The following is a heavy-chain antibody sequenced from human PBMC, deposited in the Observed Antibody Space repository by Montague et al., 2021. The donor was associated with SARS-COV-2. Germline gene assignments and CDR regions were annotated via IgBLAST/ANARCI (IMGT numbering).Heavy chain of an antibody. J-gene: IGHJ5*02. D-gene: IGHD1-1*01. CDR1: SGSISPSDTHC. V-gene: IGHV4-39*01. Sequence: SETLSLTCVVSSGSISPSDTHCWGWVRQAPGKGLEWIATISYSGSTSYNPPLRSRVTISVDTSKNQISLNLRSVTAADTSVYYCARHSTTPAFDPWGQGILVTVSS. CDR3: ARHSTTPAFDP. CDR2: ISYSGST.